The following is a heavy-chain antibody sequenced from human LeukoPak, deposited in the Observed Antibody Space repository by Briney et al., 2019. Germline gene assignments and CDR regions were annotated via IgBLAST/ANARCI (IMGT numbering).Heavy chain of an antibody. D-gene: IGHD3-3*01. Sequence: SETLSLTCAVYGGSFSGYYWSWIRQPPGKGLGWIGEINHSGSTNYNPSLKSRVTISVDTSKNQFSLKLSSVTAADTAVYYCARGPTYYDFWSGSRGWFDPWGQGTLVTVSS. CDR2: INHSGST. CDR1: GGSFSGYY. J-gene: IGHJ5*02. CDR3: ARGPTYYDFWSGSRGWFDP. V-gene: IGHV4-34*01.